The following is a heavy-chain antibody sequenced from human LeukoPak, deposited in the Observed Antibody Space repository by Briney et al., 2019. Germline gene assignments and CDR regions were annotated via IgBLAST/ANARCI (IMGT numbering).Heavy chain of an antibody. V-gene: IGHV4-4*07. CDR3: ARSNADSIYRFDY. D-gene: IGHD1-14*01. J-gene: IGHJ4*02. CDR2: IYSSGNT. CDR1: GDSISSYY. Sequence: PSETLSLTCTVSGDSISSYYWSWIRQPAGMGLEWVGRIYSSGNTEYNPSLKSRVSMSVDTSNNQLSLRLSSVTAADTAVYYCARSNADSIYRFDYWGQGTLVVVSS.